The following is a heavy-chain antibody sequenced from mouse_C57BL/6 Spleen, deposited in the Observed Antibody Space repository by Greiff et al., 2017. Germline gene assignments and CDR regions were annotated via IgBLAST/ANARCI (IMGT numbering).Heavy chain of an antibody. Sequence: VKVVESGPGLVAPSQSLSITCTVSGFSLTSYGVDWVRQSPGKGLAWLGAIWGVGSTNYNPALKSRLSISKDNSKSQVFLKMNSLQTDDTAMYYGDRRDGSGPLYAMDYWGQGTSVTVSS. D-gene: IGHD1-1*01. CDR1: GFSLTSYG. CDR2: IWGVGST. CDR3: DRRDGSGPLYAMDY. J-gene: IGHJ4*01. V-gene: IGHV2-6*01.